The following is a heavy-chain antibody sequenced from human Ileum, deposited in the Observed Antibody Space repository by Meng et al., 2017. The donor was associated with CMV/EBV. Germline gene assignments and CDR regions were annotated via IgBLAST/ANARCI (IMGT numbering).Heavy chain of an antibody. V-gene: IGHV3-23*01. J-gene: IGHJ6*02. D-gene: IGHD6-13*01. Sequence: SGVTFRSYGVYWVREVSGKGLEWVAAISSSGASTYYADAGKGRFTISRDNSKNTVYLQMSSLRVEDTAIYYCAKGNSSRSYGIDVWGHGTTVTVSS. CDR2: ISSSGAST. CDR3: AKGNSSRSYGIDV. CDR1: GVTFRSYG.